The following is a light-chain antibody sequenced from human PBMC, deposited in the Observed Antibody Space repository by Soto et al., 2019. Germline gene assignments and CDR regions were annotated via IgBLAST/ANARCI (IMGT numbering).Light chain of an antibody. CDR2: EVS. CDR1: SSDVGGYIY. Sequence: QSALTQPASVSGSPGQSITISCTGTSSDVGGYIYVSWYQQHPGKAPKLIIYEVSNRPSGVSSLFSGSKSANTASLTISGLQAEDEADYYCSSYSSSSTLYVFGTGTKGTVL. V-gene: IGLV2-14*01. CDR3: SSYSSSSTLYV. J-gene: IGLJ1*01.